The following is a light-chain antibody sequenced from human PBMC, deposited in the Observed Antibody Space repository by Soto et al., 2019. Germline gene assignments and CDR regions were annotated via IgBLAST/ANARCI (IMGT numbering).Light chain of an antibody. Sequence: SYELTQPPSVSVATGKTARITCGGTNIGSYSVHWYQQKPGQAPVLVIYYDTDRPSGIPERFSGSNSGNTATLTISRVEAGDEADYYCQVWDSSSDVVFGGGTKLTVL. J-gene: IGLJ2*01. CDR2: YDT. V-gene: IGLV3-21*04. CDR3: QVWDSSSDVV. CDR1: NIGSYS.